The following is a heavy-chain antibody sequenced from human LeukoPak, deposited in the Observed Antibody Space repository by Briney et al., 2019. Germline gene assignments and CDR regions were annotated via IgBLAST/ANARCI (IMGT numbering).Heavy chain of an antibody. D-gene: IGHD5-18*01. CDR3: ARTLPWRYSYGTYYFDY. V-gene: IGHV1-2*02. Sequence: ASVKVSCKASGYTFTSYGISWVRQAPGQGLEWMGWINPNSGGTNYAQKFQGRVTMTRDTSISTAYMELSRLRSDDTAVYYCARTLPWRYSYGTYYFDYWGQGTLVTVSS. CDR1: GYTFTSYG. J-gene: IGHJ4*02. CDR2: INPNSGGT.